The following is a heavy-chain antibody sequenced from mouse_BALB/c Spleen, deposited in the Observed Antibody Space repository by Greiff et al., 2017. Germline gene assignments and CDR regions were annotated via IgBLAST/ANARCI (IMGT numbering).Heavy chain of an antibody. CDR2: ISSGSSTI. Sequence: EVQGVESGGGLVQPGGSRKLSCAASGFTFSSFGMHWVRQAPEKGLEWVAYISSGSSTIYYADTVKGRFTISRDNPKNTLFLQMTSLRSEDTAMYYCARDGALNYSYAMDYWGQGTSVTVSS. CDR3: ARDGALNYSYAMDY. CDR1: GFTFSSFG. D-gene: IGHD2-1*01. J-gene: IGHJ4*01. V-gene: IGHV5-17*02.